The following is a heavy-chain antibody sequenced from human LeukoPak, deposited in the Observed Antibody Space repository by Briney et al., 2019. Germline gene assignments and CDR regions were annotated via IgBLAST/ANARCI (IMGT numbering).Heavy chain of an antibody. CDR2: INIDGSST. V-gene: IGHV3-74*01. CDR1: GFTFTSYW. CDR3: ATGYRDYGVGY. Sequence: GGSPRLSCAASGFTFTSYWMHWVRQAPGKGLVWVSRINIDGSSTTYADSVKGRFTISRDNAKNTVYLQMNSLRAEDTAVYYCATGYRDYGVGYWGQGTLVTVSS. D-gene: IGHD4-17*01. J-gene: IGHJ4*02.